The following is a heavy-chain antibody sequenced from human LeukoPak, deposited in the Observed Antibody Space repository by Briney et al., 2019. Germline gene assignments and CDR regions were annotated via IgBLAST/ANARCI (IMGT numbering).Heavy chain of an antibody. J-gene: IGHJ4*02. CDR1: GYAFTVCY. Sequence: ASVQVSCTASGYAFTVCYMHWVRQAPGQGVAWLGWTNPNSGRTNYAQKFQGRVTMTSDTSISTAFMELSRLRSDDTAVYYCAREWGNGGTTMTQGYWGQGTLVTVSS. CDR3: AREWGNGGTTMTQGY. CDR2: TNPNSGRT. D-gene: IGHD3-22*01. V-gene: IGHV1-2*02.